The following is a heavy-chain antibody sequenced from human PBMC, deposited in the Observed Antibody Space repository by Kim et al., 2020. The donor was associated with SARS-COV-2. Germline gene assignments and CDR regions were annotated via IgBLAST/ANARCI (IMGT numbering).Heavy chain of an antibody. V-gene: IGHV1-69*13. D-gene: IGHD3-22*01. CDR1: GGTFSSYA. CDR2: IIPIFGTA. CDR3: ASRYYYDSSGYYKAYYYYGMDV. J-gene: IGHJ6*02. Sequence: SVKVSCKASGGTFSSYAISWVRQAPGQGLEWMGGIIPIFGTANYAQKFQGRVTITADESTSTAYMELSSLRSEDTAVYYCASRYYYDSSGYYKAYYYYGMDVWCQGTTVTVSS.